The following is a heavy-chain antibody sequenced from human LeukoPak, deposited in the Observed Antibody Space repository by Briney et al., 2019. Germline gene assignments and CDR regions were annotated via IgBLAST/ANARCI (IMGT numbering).Heavy chain of an antibody. V-gene: IGHV4-34*01. J-gene: IGHJ4*02. D-gene: IGHD3-10*01. Sequence: PSETLSLTCAVYGGSFSGYYWNWIRQPPGKGLEWIGEIDHSGSTNYDPSLKSRVTMSIDTSKNQFSLKLNSVTAADMAVYYCARSYYYVDYWGQGTLVTVSS. CDR2: IDHSGST. CDR3: ARSYYYVDY. CDR1: GGSFSGYY.